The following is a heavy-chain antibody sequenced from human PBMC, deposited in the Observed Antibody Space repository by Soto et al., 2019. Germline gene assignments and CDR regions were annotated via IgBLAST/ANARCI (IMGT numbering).Heavy chain of an antibody. CDR3: ARDSPTTYDILTGYSLDGMDV. D-gene: IGHD3-9*01. V-gene: IGHV3-53*01. CDR1: GFTVSSNY. Sequence: PGGSLRLSCAASGFTVSSNYMSWVRQAPGKGLEWVSVIYSGGGTYYADSVKGRFTISRDNSKNTLYLQMNSLRAEDTAVYYCARDSPTTYDILTGYSLDGMDVWGQGTTVTVSS. J-gene: IGHJ6*02. CDR2: IYSGGGT.